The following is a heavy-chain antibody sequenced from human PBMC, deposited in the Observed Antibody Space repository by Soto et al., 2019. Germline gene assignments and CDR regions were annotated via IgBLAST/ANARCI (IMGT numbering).Heavy chain of an antibody. CDR2: ISAYNGNT. CDR3: ARGPYSNPRDYYYSMDV. V-gene: IGHV1-18*04. Sequence: ASLKVSCKASGYTFTSYCISWVRQAPVQGLEWMGWISAYNGNTNYAQKLQGRVTMTTDTSTSTAYMELRSLRSDDTAVYYCARGPYSNPRDYYYSMDVWGQGTTVTVS. J-gene: IGHJ6*02. CDR1: GYTFTSYC. D-gene: IGHD4-4*01.